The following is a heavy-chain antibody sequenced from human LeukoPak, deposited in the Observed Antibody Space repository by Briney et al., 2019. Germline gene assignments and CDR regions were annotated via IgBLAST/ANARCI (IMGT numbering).Heavy chain of an antibody. CDR1: GFTFSSYS. Sequence: GGSLRLSCAASGFTFSSYSMNWVRQAPGKGLEWVSSISSSSSYIYYADSVKGRFTISRDNAKNSLYLQMNSLRAEDTAVYYCARERDSSGYSEPDAFDTWGQGTMVTVSS. CDR2: ISSSSSYI. D-gene: IGHD3-22*01. J-gene: IGHJ3*02. CDR3: ARERDSSGYSEPDAFDT. V-gene: IGHV3-21*01.